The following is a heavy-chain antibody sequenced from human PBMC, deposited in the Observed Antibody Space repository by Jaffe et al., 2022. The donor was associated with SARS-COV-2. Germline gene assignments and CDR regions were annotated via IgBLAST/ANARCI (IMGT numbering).Heavy chain of an antibody. J-gene: IGHJ4*02. CDR1: GFTFSSYA. CDR2: ISGSGGST. CDR3: ATRGENSGSYLQLWYFDY. D-gene: IGHD1-26*01. Sequence: EVQLLESGGGLVQPGGSLRLSCAASGFTFSSYAMSWVRQAPGKGLEWVSAISGSGGSTYYADSVKGRFTISRDNSKNTLYLQMNSLRAEDTAVYYCATRGENSGSYLQLWYFDYWGQGTLVTVSS. V-gene: IGHV3-23*01.